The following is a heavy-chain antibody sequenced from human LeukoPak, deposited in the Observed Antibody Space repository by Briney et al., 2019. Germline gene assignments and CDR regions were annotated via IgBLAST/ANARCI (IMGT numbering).Heavy chain of an antibody. J-gene: IGHJ6*02. D-gene: IGHD3-3*01. CDR2: ISFDGKYK. Sequence: GGSLRLSCATSGFTFSTYAMCWVRQAPGKGLEWVTVISFDGKYKHYADSVKGRFTISRDNSKNTLYLQMNSLRADDTAVYYCARGDFYDFWGDITYGMDLWGQGTTVTVSS. V-gene: IGHV3-30*04. CDR1: GFTFSTYA. CDR3: ARGDFYDFWGDITYGMDL.